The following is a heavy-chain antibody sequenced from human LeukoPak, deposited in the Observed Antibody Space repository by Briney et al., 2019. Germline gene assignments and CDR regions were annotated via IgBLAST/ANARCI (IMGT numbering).Heavy chain of an antibody. CDR2: ISWDGGST. J-gene: IGHJ5*02. V-gene: IGHV3-43D*04. D-gene: IGHD6-19*01. CDR3: AKDISSGWHKATGLPQCDP. Sequence: PGGSPRLSCAASGFTFDDYAMHWVRQAPGKGLEWVSLISWDGGSTYYADSVKGRFTISRDNSKNSLYLQMNSLRAEDTALYYCAKDISSGWHKATGLPQCDPWGQGTRVTVSS. CDR1: GFTFDDYA.